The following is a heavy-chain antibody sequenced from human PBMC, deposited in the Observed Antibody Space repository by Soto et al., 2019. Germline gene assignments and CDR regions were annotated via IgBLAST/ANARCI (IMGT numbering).Heavy chain of an antibody. J-gene: IGHJ6*02. CDR3: AKGDVFILAV. D-gene: IGHD1-26*01. CDR2: TNTGGTT. V-gene: IGHV3-53*02. CDR1: GFTVNSNY. Sequence: EVQVLATGGGLIQPGGSLRLSCAASGFTVNSNYMSWFRQATGYGLQLVSITNTGGTTYYADSVKGRFTVSRDNSKNTLYLQMNSLRAEDTAVYYCAKGDVFILAVWGQGTKVSVSS.